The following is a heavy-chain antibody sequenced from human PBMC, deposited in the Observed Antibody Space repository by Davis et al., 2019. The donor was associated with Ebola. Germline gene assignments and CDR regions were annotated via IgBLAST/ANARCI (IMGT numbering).Heavy chain of an antibody. J-gene: IGHJ2*01. CDR2: IYTSGST. Sequence: SETLSLTCTVSSGSMSTYFWSWIRQPAGKGLEWIGRIYTSGSTKYNPSLKSRVTMSVDTSKNQFSLRLSSVTAADTAVYYCARTTVITGVVWHFDLWGRGTLVTVSS. CDR1: SGSMSTYF. V-gene: IGHV4-4*07. D-gene: IGHD4-17*01. CDR3: ARTTVITGVVWHFDL.